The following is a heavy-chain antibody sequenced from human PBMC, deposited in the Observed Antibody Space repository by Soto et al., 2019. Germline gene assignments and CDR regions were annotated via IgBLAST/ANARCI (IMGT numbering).Heavy chain of an antibody. J-gene: IGHJ5*02. Sequence: KTSETLSLTCTVSGGSISSGDYYWSWIRQPPGKGLEWIGYIYYSGSTYYNPSLKSRVTITRDTSASTAYMELSSLRSEDTAVYYCAREGGGYYWFDPWGQGTLVTVSS. V-gene: IGHV4-30-4*02. CDR3: AREGGGYYWFDP. CDR2: IYYSGST. CDR1: GGSISSGDYY. D-gene: IGHD1-26*01.